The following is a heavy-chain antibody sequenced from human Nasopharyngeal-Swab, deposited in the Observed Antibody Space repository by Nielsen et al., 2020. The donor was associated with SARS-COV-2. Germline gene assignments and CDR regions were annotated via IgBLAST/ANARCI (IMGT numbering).Heavy chain of an antibody. Sequence: VRQAPGKGLEWVAVMSYDGSNKYYADSVKGRFTISRDNSKNTLYLQMNSLRAEDTAVYYCARVRKDCSSTSCYTSDYWGQGTLVTVSS. J-gene: IGHJ4*02. CDR2: MSYDGSNK. V-gene: IGHV3-30-3*01. D-gene: IGHD2-2*02. CDR3: ARVRKDCSSTSCYTSDY.